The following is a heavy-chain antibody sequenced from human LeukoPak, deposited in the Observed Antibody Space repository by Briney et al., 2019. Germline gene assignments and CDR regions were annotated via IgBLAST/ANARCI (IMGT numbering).Heavy chain of an antibody. CDR2: ISGSGGSL. CDR3: AKDRSPYSNSPRLDY. J-gene: IGHJ4*02. CDR1: GFTFSSYA. D-gene: IGHD6-6*01. Sequence: GGSLRLSCAASGFTFSSYAMSWVRQAPGKGLEWVSAISGSGGSLYYADPVKGRFTISRDNSKNTLYLQMNSLRAEDTAVYYCAKDRSPYSNSPRLDYWGQGTLVTVSS. V-gene: IGHV3-23*01.